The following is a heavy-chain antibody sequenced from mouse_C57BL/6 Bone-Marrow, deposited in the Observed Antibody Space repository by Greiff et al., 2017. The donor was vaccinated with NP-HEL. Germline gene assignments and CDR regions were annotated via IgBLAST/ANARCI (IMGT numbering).Heavy chain of an antibody. CDR3: ERTDGFAY. Sequence: EVQLVESGGGLVKPGGSLKLSCAASGFTFSSYAMSWVRQTPEKRLEWVATISDGGSYTYYPDTVKGRFTISRDNAKNNLYLQMSHLKSEDTAMYYCERTDGFAYWGQGTLVTVSA. J-gene: IGHJ3*01. CDR2: ISDGGSYT. V-gene: IGHV5-4*01. CDR1: GFTFSSYA.